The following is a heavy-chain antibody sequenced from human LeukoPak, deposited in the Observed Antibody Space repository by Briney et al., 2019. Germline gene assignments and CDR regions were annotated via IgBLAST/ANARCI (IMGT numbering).Heavy chain of an antibody. CDR2: IYHSGST. CDR1: GGSISSSNW. J-gene: IGHJ5*02. Sequence: SETLSLTCAVSGGSISSSNWWSWVRQPPGKGLEWIGEIYHSGSTNYNPSLKSRVTISVDKSKNQFSLKLSSVTAADTAVYYCATLWFGELGGWFDPWGQGTLVTVSS. D-gene: IGHD3-10*01. V-gene: IGHV4-4*02. CDR3: ATLWFGELGGWFDP.